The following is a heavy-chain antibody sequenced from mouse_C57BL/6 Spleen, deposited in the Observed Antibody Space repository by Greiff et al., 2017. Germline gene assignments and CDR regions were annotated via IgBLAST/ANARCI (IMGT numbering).Heavy chain of an antibody. CDR3: GRCGTTVVGTDYAMDY. CDR1: GYTFTGYW. Sequence: VMLVESGAELMKPGASVKLSCKATGYTFTGYWIEWVKQRPGHGLEWIGEILPGSGSTNYNEKFKGKATFTADTSSNTAYMQLSSLTTEDSAIYYCGRCGTTVVGTDYAMDYWGKGTSGTVSS. V-gene: IGHV1-9*01. D-gene: IGHD1-1*01. J-gene: IGHJ4*01. CDR2: ILPGSGST.